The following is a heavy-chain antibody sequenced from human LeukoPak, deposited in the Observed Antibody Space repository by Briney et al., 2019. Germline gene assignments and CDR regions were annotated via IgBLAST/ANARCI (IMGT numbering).Heavy chain of an antibody. J-gene: IGHJ6*03. D-gene: IGHD3-3*01. CDR2: ISSSSSYI. Sequence: PGGSLRLSCAASGFTFSTFAMIWVRQPPGKGLEWVSFISSSSSYIYYADSVKGRFTISRDNAKNSLYLQMNSLRAEDTAVYYCARVNDFWSGSYRVHYYYDMDVWGKGTTVTVSS. CDR3: ARVNDFWSGSYRVHYYYDMDV. CDR1: GFTFSTFA. V-gene: IGHV3-21*06.